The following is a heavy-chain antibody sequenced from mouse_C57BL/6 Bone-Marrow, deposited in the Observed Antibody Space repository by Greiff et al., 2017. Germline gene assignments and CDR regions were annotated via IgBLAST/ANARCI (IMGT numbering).Heavy chain of an antibody. CDR2: IDPSDSYT. Sequence: VQLQQPGAELVMPGASVKLSCKASGYTFTSYWMHWVKQRPGQGLEWIGEIDPSDSYTNYNQKFKGKSTLTVDKSSSTAYMQLSSLTSEDSAVYYCARESNWDYFDYWGQGTTRTVSS. D-gene: IGHD4-1*01. J-gene: IGHJ2*01. CDR3: ARESNWDYFDY. CDR1: GYTFTSYW. V-gene: IGHV1-69*01.